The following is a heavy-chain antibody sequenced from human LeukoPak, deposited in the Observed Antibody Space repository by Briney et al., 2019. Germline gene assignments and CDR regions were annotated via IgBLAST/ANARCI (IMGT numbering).Heavy chain of an antibody. CDR1: GYTFTGYY. Sequence: GASVKVSCKASGYTFTGYYMHWVRQAPGQGLEWMGRINPNSGNTGYAQKFQGRVTITRNTSISTAYMELSSLRSEDTAVYYCARGGASGSYGYWGQGTLVTVSS. J-gene: IGHJ4*02. CDR2: INPNSGNT. D-gene: IGHD1-26*01. V-gene: IGHV1-8*03. CDR3: ARGGASGSYGY.